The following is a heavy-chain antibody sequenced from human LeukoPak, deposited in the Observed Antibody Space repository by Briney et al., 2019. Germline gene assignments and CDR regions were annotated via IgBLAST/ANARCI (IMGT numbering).Heavy chain of an antibody. Sequence: PSETLSLTCTVSGGSISSSSYYWGWIRQPPGKGLEWIGSIYYSGSTYYNPSLKSRVTISVDTSKNQFSLKLSSVTAADTAVYSCAAHLSYDFWSDRGGWFDPWGQGTLVTVSS. CDR2: IYYSGST. J-gene: IGHJ5*02. D-gene: IGHD3-3*01. CDR1: GGSISSSSYY. CDR3: AAHLSYDFWSDRGGWFDP. V-gene: IGHV4-39*07.